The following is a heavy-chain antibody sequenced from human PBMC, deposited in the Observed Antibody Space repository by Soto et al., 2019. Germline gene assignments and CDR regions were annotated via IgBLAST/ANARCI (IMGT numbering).Heavy chain of an antibody. V-gene: IGHV3-48*01. J-gene: IGHJ4*02. CDR1: GFTFSSYS. Sequence: GGSLRLSCAASGFTFSSYSMNWVRQAPGKGLEWVSYISSSSSTINYAESVKGRFTISRDNAKNSLYLQMNSLRAEDTAVYYCARDLSGYSGYDSGFDYWGQGTLVTVSS. CDR2: ISSSSSTI. CDR3: ARDLSGYSGYDSGFDY. D-gene: IGHD5-12*01.